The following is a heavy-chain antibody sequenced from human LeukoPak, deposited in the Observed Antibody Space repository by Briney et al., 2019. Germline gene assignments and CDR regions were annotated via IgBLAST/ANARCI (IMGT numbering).Heavy chain of an antibody. D-gene: IGHD5-18*01. CDR1: GFTFGSHA. Sequence: GGSLRLSCEASGFTFGSHAMYWVRQAPGKGLEWVAGIFGSGGSPHYADPVKGRFTISRDNSRNTVYLQINSLRAEDTAVYYCGKTTVGYSSGQKPAWPVGYWGQGTLVTVSS. V-gene: IGHV3-23*01. CDR2: IFGSGGSP. CDR3: GKTTVGYSSGQKPAWPVGY. J-gene: IGHJ4*02.